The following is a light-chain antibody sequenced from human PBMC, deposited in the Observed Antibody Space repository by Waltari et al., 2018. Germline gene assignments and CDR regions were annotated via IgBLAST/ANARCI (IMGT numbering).Light chain of an antibody. Sequence: EVVLTQSPGTLSLSPGERATLFYMASQSISRYLVWYQQRPGQAPRLLIYGASIRAAGIPDRFSGSGSGTDFTLSISRLEPEDFAVYYCQNHERLPATFGQGTRVEIK. J-gene: IGKJ1*01. V-gene: IGKV3-20*01. CDR1: QSISRY. CDR3: QNHERLPAT. CDR2: GAS.